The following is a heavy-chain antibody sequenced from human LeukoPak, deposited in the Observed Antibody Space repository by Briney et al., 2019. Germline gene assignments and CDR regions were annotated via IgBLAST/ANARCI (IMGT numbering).Heavy chain of an antibody. D-gene: IGHD3-3*01. CDR1: GFTFTSSA. CDR3: AAAGYDFWSGYYPGY. V-gene: IGHV1-58*01. CDR2: IVVGSGNT. Sequence: VASVKVSCKASGFTFTSSAVQWVRQARGQRLEWIGWIVVGSGNTNYAQKFQERVTITRDMSTSTAYMELSSLRSEDTAVYYCAAAGYDFWSGYYPGYWGQGTLVTVSS. J-gene: IGHJ4*02.